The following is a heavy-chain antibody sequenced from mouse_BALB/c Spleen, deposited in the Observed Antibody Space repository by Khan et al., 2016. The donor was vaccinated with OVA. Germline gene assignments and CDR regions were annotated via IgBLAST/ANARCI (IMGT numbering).Heavy chain of an antibody. CDR3: ARVGYNGTMDF. J-gene: IGHJ4*01. V-gene: IGHV9-3-1*01. Sequence: QIQLVQSGPELKKPGETVQISCKASGFTFTNYGMNWVRQAPGKGLKWMGWINTYTGEPTFTDDFKGRFAFSLETSASTAYLQINSLKNEDTATYGCARVGYNGTMDFWGQGTSVTVSS. CDR2: INTYTGEP. D-gene: IGHD2-14*01. CDR1: GFTFTNYG.